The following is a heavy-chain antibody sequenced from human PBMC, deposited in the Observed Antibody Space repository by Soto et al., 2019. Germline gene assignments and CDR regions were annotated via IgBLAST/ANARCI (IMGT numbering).Heavy chain of an antibody. J-gene: IGHJ6*02. D-gene: IGHD2-15*01. CDR2: IIPIFGTA. CDR1: GGTFSSYA. Sequence: QVQLVQSGAEVKKPGSSVKVSCKAPGGTFSSYAISWVRQAPGQGLEWMGGIIPIFGTAKYAQKFQGRVTSTADESTRTGYRERSSLRSEDTAVYYWARSQGGSSSLDIYYYYYYGMDVWGQGTTVTVSS. CDR3: ARSQGGSSSLDIYYYYYYGMDV. V-gene: IGHV1-69*01.